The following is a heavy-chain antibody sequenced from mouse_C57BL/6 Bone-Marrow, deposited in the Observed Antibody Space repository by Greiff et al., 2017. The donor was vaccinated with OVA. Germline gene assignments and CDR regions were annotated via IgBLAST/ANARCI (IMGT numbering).Heavy chain of an antibody. CDR1: GYTFTSYW. CDR2: IDPSDSYT. D-gene: IGHD1-1*01. Sequence: QVQLKQPGAELVRPGTSVKLSCKASGYTFTSYWMHWVKQRPGQGLEWIGVIDPSDSYTYYTQKFKGKATLTVDTASSTAYMQLSSLTSEDSAVYYCARDPYYYGSSYFDYWGQGTTLTVSS. V-gene: IGHV1-59*01. J-gene: IGHJ2*01. CDR3: ARDPYYYGSSYFDY.